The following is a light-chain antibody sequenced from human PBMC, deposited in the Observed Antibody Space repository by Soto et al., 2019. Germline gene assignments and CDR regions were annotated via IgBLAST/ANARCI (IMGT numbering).Light chain of an antibody. CDR1: SSDVGGYNF. CDR3: LSYSSSTSPYV. J-gene: IGLJ1*01. Sequence: QSVLPQPAFVSGSPGQSITISCTGTSSDVGGYNFVSWYQQHPGKAPKLMIYDVTHRPSGVSNRFSGSKSGNTASLTISGLQAEDEADYYCLSYSSSTSPYVLGTGTKVTVL. CDR2: DVT. V-gene: IGLV2-14*01.